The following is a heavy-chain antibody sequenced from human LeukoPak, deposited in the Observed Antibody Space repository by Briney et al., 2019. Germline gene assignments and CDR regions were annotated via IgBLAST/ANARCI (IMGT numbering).Heavy chain of an antibody. V-gene: IGHV3-48*03. CDR3: ARVYYDFWSGYPIGMDV. CDR2: ISSSGSSI. Sequence: GGSLRLSCAASGFTFSSYEMNWVRQAPGKGLEWVSYISSSGSSIYYADSVKGRFTISRDNAKNSLYPQMNSLRAEDTAVYYCARVYYDFWSGYPIGMDVWGQGTTVTVSS. D-gene: IGHD3-3*01. CDR1: GFTFSSYE. J-gene: IGHJ6*02.